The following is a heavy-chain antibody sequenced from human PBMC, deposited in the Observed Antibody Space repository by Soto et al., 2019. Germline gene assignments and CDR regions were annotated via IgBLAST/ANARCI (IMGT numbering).Heavy chain of an antibody. CDR2: IYYSGST. CDR3: MLGSGWKDFDY. J-gene: IGHJ4*02. Sequence: SDTLSLTCTVSGGSISGSSYYWGWIRQPPGKGLEWIGNIYYSGSTYYNPSLKSRVTISVDTSKNQFSLKLSSVTAADTAVYYCMLGSGWKDFDYWGQGTLVTVSS. D-gene: IGHD3-22*01. V-gene: IGHV4-39*01. CDR1: GGSISGSSYY.